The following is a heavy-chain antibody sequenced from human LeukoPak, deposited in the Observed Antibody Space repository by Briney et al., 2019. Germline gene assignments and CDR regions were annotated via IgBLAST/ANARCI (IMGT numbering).Heavy chain of an antibody. CDR3: ASTGYSRKGDY. CDR1: GGSISSSSYY. V-gene: IGHV4-39*01. Sequence: SETLSLTCTVSGGSISSSSYYWGWIRQPPGKGLEWIGSIYYSGSTYYNPSLKSRVTISVDTSKNQFSLKLSSVTAADTAVYYCASTGYSRKGDYWGQGTLVTVSS. D-gene: IGHD6-13*01. CDR2: IYYSGST. J-gene: IGHJ4*02.